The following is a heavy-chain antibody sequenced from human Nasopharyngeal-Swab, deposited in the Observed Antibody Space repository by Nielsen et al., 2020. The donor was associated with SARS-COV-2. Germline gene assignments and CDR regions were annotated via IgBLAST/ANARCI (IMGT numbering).Heavy chain of an antibody. D-gene: IGHD6-19*01. CDR1: GVSITSNSHF. CDR3: ASSSAWFRISPLDY. J-gene: IGHJ4*02. V-gene: IGHV4-39*02. Sequence: SETLSLTCSVSGVSITSNSHFWGWFRQPPGKGLEWIGHIYHTGNTYYNPSLKSRISLSIDTSKNAFSLKIKSVTAADTAVYYCASSSAWFRISPLDYWGRGTLVAVSS. CDR2: IYHTGNT.